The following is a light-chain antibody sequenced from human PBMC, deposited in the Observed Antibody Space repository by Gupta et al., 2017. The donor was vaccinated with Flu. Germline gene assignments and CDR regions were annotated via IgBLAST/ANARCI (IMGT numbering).Light chain of an antibody. J-gene: IGLJ2*01. CDR3: LSWDGSLSGWI. CDR1: SSNIGSQY. V-gene: IGLV1-47*01. Sequence: QSVLTQPPSASGTPGQTVTISCSGSSSNIGSQYVFCYQQLPVTAPKLLIYKNNKRPSGVPDRFVGSKSGASASLAISGLRAEDEADYYCLSWDGSLSGWIFGGGTNVTVL. CDR2: KNN.